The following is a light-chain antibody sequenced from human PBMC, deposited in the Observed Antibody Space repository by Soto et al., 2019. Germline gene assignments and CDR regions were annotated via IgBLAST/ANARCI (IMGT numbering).Light chain of an antibody. J-gene: IGKJ1*01. CDR3: HHYGDSPPET. CDR1: QSIYSRY. V-gene: IGKV3-20*01. Sequence: EIVLTQSPGTLALSPGDRATLSCRASQSIYSRYLAWYQQRPGQPPRLLIHGASTRAAGISDRFSGSGSGTDFTLTISRLEPEDFAVYYCHHYGDSPPETFGQGTKVDIK. CDR2: GAS.